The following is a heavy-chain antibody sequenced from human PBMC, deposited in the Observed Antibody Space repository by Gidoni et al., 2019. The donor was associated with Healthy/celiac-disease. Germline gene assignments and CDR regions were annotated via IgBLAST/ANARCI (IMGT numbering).Heavy chain of an antibody. V-gene: IGHV3-21*01. CDR2: ISISSSYI. Sequence: EVQLVESGGGLVKPGGSLRLSCAASGFTFSSYRMNWVRQAPGKGLEGVSAISISSSYIYYADSVKGRFTISRDNAKNSLYLQMNSLRAEDTAVYYCARGDNTWGWLTGTGETPFSYDAFDIWGQGTMVTVSS. CDR1: GFTFSSYR. D-gene: IGHD1-1*01. CDR3: ARGDNTWGWLTGTGETPFSYDAFDI. J-gene: IGHJ3*02.